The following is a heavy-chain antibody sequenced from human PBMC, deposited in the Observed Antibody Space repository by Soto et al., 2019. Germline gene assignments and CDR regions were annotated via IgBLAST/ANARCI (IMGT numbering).Heavy chain of an antibody. CDR2: IIPIFGTA. J-gene: IGHJ6*02. CDR1: GGTFSSYA. Sequence: SVKVSCKAPGGTFSSYAISWVRQAPGQGLEWMGGIIPIFGTANYAQKFQGRVTITADESTSTGYMELSSLRSEDTAVYYCARSQGGSTSLDIYYYYYYGMGVWGQGTTVTVSS. V-gene: IGHV1-69*13. D-gene: IGHD2-2*01. CDR3: ARSQGGSTSLDIYYYYYYGMGV.